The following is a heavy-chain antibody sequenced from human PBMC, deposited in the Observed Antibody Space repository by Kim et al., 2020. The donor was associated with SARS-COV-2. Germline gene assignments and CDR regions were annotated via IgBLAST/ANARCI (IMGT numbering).Heavy chain of an antibody. CDR1: GFTLSSYW. J-gene: IGHJ4*02. CDR3: ARGGHY. V-gene: IGHV3-7*04. Sequence: GGSLRLSCAASGFTLSSYWMSWVRQAPGKGLEWVANIKQDGREKYYVDSVKVRFTIYRDNAKNSLYLQMNSLRAEDTAVYYCARGGHYWGQGTLLTVSS. CDR2: IKQDGREK.